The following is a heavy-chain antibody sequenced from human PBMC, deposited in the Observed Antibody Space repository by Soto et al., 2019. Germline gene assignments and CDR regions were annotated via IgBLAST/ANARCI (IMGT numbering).Heavy chain of an antibody. CDR3: AKDQQYCSGGSCYIDAFDI. Sequence: EVQLLESGGGLVQPGGSLRLSCAASGFTFSSYAMSWVRQAPGKGLEWVSAISGSGGSTYYADSVKGRFTISRDNSKNTLYLQMNSLRAEDTAVYYCAKDQQYCSGGSCYIDAFDIRGQGTMITVSS. J-gene: IGHJ3*02. V-gene: IGHV3-23*01. CDR1: GFTFSSYA. D-gene: IGHD2-15*01. CDR2: ISGSGGST.